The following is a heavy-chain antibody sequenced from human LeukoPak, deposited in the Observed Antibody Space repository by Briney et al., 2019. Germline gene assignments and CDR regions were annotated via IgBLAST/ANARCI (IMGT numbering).Heavy chain of an antibody. CDR3: ATLRGSYYNYYYYNLDV. D-gene: IGHD1-26*01. CDR1: GGSISRSY. CDR2: IYYSGST. J-gene: IGHJ6*03. Sequence: SQTLSLTWTVSGGSISRSYWSWIRQPPGKGLQRIGYIYYSGSTNYNPSLKSRVTISVDTSKNQFSLKLSSVTAADKAVYHCATLRGSYYNYYYYNLDVRGKGTTVTVSS. V-gene: IGHV4-59*01.